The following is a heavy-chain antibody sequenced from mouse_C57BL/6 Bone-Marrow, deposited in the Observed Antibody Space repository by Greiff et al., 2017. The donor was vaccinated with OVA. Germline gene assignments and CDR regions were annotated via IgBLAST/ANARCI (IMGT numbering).Heavy chain of an antibody. Sequence: QVQLKQPGAELVKPGASVKMSCKASGYTFTSYWITWVKQRPGQGLEWIGDIYPGSGSTNYNEKFKSKATLTVDTSSSTAYMQLSSLTSEDSAVYYCARKGITTVVFDDWGQGTTLTVSS. CDR1: GYTFTSYW. J-gene: IGHJ2*01. D-gene: IGHD1-1*01. CDR2: IYPGSGST. V-gene: IGHV1-55*01. CDR3: ARKGITTVVFDD.